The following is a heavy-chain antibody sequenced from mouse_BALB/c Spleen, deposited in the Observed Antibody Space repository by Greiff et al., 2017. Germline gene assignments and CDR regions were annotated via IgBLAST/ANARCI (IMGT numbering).Heavy chain of an antibody. V-gene: IGHV5-4*02. CDR1: GFTFSDYY. CDR2: ISDGGSYT. CDR3: ARGRDYCAMDY. J-gene: IGHJ4*01. Sequence: EVQLVESGGGLVKPGGSLKLSCAASGFTFSDYYMSWVRQTPEKRLEWVATISDGGSYTYYPDSVKGRFTISRDNAKNNLYLQMSSLKSEDTAMYYCARGRDYCAMDYWGQGTSVTVSS.